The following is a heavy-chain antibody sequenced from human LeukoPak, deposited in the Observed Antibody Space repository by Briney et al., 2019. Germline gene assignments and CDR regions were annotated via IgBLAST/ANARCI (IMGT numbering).Heavy chain of an antibody. Sequence: PSETLSLTCTVSGGSISSYYWSWIRQPAGKGLEWIGRIYTRGSTNYNPSLKSRVTISVDKSKNQFSLKLSSVTAADTAVYYCARGDFWSGYSPDTYYYYMDVWGKGTTVTVSS. CDR3: ARGDFWSGYSPDTYYYYMDV. J-gene: IGHJ6*03. V-gene: IGHV4-4*07. CDR1: GGSISSYY. CDR2: IYTRGST. D-gene: IGHD3-3*01.